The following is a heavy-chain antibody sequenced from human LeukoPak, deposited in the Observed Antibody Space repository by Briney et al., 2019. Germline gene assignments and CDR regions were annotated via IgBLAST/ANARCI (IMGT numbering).Heavy chain of an antibody. CDR1: GGSITNYY. J-gene: IGHJ5*02. CDR3: ARDRLAAALFDP. D-gene: IGHD6-13*01. CDR2: VHHTGSI. Sequence: SETLSLTCTVSGGSITNYYWSWIRQPPGKGLEWIGYVHHTGSINYNPSLKGRITMSVDTSKNQFSLNLSSVTAADTAVYYCARDRLAAALFDPWGQGTLVTVSS. V-gene: IGHV4-59*01.